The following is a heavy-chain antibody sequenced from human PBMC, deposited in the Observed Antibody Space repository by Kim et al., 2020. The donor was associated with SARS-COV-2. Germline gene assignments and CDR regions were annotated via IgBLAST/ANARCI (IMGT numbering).Heavy chain of an antibody. CDR2: ISGSGGST. J-gene: IGHJ6*02. V-gene: IGHV3-23*01. CDR1: GFTFSSYA. D-gene: IGHD3-9*01. Sequence: GGSLRLSCAASGFTFSSYAMSWVRQAPGKGLEWVSAISGSGGSTYYADSVKGRFTISRDNSKNTLYLQMNSLRAEDTAVYYCAKDRLTEVDWFKGLYYYYYGMDVWGQGTTVTVSS. CDR3: AKDRLTEVDWFKGLYYYYYGMDV.